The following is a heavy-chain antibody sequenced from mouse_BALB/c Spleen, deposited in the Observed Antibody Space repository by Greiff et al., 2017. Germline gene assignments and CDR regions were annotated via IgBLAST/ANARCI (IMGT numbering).Heavy chain of an antibody. CDR3: ARRNDYDGGAMDY. J-gene: IGHJ4*01. CDR2: ISSGGST. D-gene: IGHD2-4*01. V-gene: IGHV5-6-5*01. Sequence: EVKLQESGGGLVKPGGSLKLSCAASGFTFSSYAMSWVRQTPEKRLEWVASISSGGSTYYPDSVKGRFTISRDNARNILYLQMSSLRSEDTAMYYCARRNDYDGGAMDYWGQGTSVTVSS. CDR1: GFTFSSYA.